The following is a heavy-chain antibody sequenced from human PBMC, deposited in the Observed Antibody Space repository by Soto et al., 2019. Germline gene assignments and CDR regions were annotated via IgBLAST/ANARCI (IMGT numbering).Heavy chain of an antibody. CDR1: GGSISDYY. D-gene: IGHD1-1*01. V-gene: IGHV4-4*07. CDR2: IYTSGST. CDR3: EGNQGYYYSGMDV. J-gene: IGHJ6*02. Sequence: QVHLQESGPGLVKSSETLSLTCTIYGGSISDYYWSWVRQAAGMGLEWIGRIYTSGSTTYNPSLKSRVTRSVDTSRNQLSLKLTSVTAADTAVYFCEGNQGYYYSGMDVWGQGTTVTVAS.